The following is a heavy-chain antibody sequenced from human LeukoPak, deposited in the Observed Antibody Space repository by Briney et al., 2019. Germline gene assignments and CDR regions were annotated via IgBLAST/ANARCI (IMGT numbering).Heavy chain of an antibody. J-gene: IGHJ4*02. D-gene: IGHD2-21*02. CDR3: ARFTAHNPFFDY. CDR2: IFYSGSI. Sequence: NPSETLSLTCTVSGGSFTSSAYSWGWVRQPPEKGLEWIGVIFYSGSIFYNPSLRSRITLSVDTSKTQFSLHLNSVTAADTAVYYCARFTAHNPFFDYWGPGTLVTVSS. CDR1: GGSFTSSAYS. V-gene: IGHV4-39*01.